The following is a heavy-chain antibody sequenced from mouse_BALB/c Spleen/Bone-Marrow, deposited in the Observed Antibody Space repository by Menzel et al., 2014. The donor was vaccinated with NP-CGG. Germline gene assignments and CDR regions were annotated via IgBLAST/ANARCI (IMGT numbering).Heavy chain of an antibody. CDR1: GFTFSSYG. CDR2: INSNGGST. Sequence: EVKLVESVGGLVQPGGSLKLSCAASGFTFSSYGMSWVRQTPDKRLELVASINSNGGSTYYPDSVKGRFTISRDNAKKTLSLQMSSLKSEDTAVYYCARGNYGNYVDYFDYWGQGTTLTVSS. D-gene: IGHD2-1*01. V-gene: IGHV5-6-3*01. J-gene: IGHJ2*01. CDR3: ARGNYGNYVDYFDY.